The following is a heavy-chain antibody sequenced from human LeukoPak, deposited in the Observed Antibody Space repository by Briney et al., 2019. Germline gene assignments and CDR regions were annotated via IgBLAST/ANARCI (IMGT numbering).Heavy chain of an antibody. J-gene: IGHJ4*02. Sequence: SVKLSCKASGGSFTSSTINWVRQSPRQGLEWMGGIIPLFGPNNYAQKYQGRVTITADESTSTVYLELTSLRSEDTAVYYCARVRGSGIDLYDRLTGNNFYYWGQGTLVTVSS. CDR3: ARVRGSGIDLYDRLTGNNFYY. CDR1: GGSFTSST. CDR2: IIPLFGPN. V-gene: IGHV1-69*13. D-gene: IGHD3-9*01.